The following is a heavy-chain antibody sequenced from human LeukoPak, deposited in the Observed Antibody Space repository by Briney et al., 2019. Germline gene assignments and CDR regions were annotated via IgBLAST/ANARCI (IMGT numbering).Heavy chain of an antibody. D-gene: IGHD3-3*01. CDR2: IRCDGSNK. V-gene: IGHV3-30*02. Sequence: GGSLRLSCAASGFTFSSYGMHWVRQAPGKGLEWVAFIRCDGSNKYYADSVKGRFTISRDNSKNTLYLQMNSLRAEDTAVYYCAKEPSGLEWLKGLFDYWGQGTLVTVSS. CDR3: AKEPSGLEWLKGLFDY. CDR1: GFTFSSYG. J-gene: IGHJ4*02.